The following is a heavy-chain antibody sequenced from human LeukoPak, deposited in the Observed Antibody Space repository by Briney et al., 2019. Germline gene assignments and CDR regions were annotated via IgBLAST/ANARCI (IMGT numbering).Heavy chain of an antibody. D-gene: IGHD3-3*01. CDR3: ASYDFWSGYYIY. J-gene: IGHJ4*02. V-gene: IGHV4-39*07. Sequence: SETLSLTCTVSGGSISSSNYYWGWIRQPPGKGLEWIGRIYTSGSTNYNPYFKSRVSMSVDTSKNQFSLKLSSVTAADTAVYYCASYDFWSGYYIYWGQGTLVTVSS. CDR2: IYTSGST. CDR1: GGSISSSNYY.